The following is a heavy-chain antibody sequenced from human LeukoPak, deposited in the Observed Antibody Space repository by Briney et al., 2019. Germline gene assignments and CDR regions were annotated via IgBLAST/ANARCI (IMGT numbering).Heavy chain of an antibody. J-gene: IGHJ6*01. D-gene: IGHD3-22*01. CDR3: ARELGGYYYEGYYYYGMDV. CDR1: GFTFSSYA. CDR2: ISGSGGST. V-gene: IGHV3-23*01. Sequence: SGGSLRLSCAASGFTFSSYAMSWVRQAPGKGLEWVSAISGSGGSTYYADSVKGRFTISRDNSKNTLFLQMNSMRAEDTAVYYCARELGGYYYEGYYYYGMDVWGRGTTVTVSS.